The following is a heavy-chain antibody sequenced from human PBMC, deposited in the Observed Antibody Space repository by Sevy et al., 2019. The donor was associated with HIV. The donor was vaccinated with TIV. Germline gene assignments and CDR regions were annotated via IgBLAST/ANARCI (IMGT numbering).Heavy chain of an antibody. Sequence: SETLSLTCTVSGDSISSYYWSWIRQPPGKGLEWIGYIYYSGSTNYNPSLKSRFTISVDTSKNQFCLKLSAVTAAETAVYYCAGDRQQLVDWGQGTLVTVSS. J-gene: IGHJ4*02. V-gene: IGHV4-59*01. CDR3: AGDRQQLVD. D-gene: IGHD6-13*01. CDR2: IYYSGST. CDR1: GDSISSYY.